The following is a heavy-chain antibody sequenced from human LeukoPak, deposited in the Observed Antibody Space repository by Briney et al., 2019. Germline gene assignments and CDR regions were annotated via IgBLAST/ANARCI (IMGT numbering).Heavy chain of an antibody. CDR2: MNPNSGNT. V-gene: IGHV1-8*03. J-gene: IGHJ5*02. CDR3: ARGRYSRNINWFDP. Sequence: LWASVKISCKASGYTFTSYDINQVRQATAQGLQWLGWMNPNSGNTGYAQKFQGRGTITRNTSISTAYMELGRLRSEDTAVYYCARGRYSRNINWFDPWGQGTLVTVTS. D-gene: IGHD1-14*01. CDR1: GYTFTSYD.